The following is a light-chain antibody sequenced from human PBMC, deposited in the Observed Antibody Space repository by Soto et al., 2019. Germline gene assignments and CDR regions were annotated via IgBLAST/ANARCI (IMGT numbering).Light chain of an antibody. V-gene: IGKV1-17*01. J-gene: IGKJ1*01. Sequence: DIQMTQSPSSLSASVGDRVTITCRASQAIRNDLGWYQQKPGKAPKLLIHKASSLQSGVPSRFSGSGSGTDFTLTISSLHPDDFATYYCQQYNSYSPTFGQGTKVDIK. CDR3: QQYNSYSPT. CDR1: QAIRND. CDR2: KAS.